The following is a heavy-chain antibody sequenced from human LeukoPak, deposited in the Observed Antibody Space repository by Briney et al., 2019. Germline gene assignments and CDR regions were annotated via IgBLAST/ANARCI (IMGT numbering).Heavy chain of an antibody. CDR1: GFTFSSYS. D-gene: IGHD6-13*01. CDR2: ISSSSSYI. V-gene: IGHV3-21*01. J-gene: IGHJ4*02. Sequence: GGSLRLSCAASGFTFSSYSMNWVRQAPGKGLEWVSSISSSSSYIYSADSVKGRFTISRDISKNTLYLQMNTVRAEDTAIYYCAKVVKVSSSWSAFDYWGQGTLVTVSS. CDR3: AKVVKVSSSWSAFDY.